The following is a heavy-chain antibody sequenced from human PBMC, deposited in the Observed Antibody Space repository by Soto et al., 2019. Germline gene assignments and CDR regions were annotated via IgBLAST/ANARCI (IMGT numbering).Heavy chain of an antibody. CDR2: ISGSGGST. CDR3: ARDPANFFGVRGKYSTRPRASEPNWFDP. Sequence: GGSLRLSCAASGFTFSSYAMSWVRQAPGKGLEWVSAISGSGGSTYYADSVKGRFTISRDNSKNTLYLQMNSLRAEDTAVYYCARDPANFFGVRGKYSTRPRASEPNWFDPWGQGTLVTVSS. J-gene: IGHJ5*02. D-gene: IGHD3-10*01. CDR1: GFTFSSYA. V-gene: IGHV3-23*01.